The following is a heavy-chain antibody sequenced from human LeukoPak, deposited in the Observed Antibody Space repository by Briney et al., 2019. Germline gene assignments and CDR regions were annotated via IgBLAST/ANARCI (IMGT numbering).Heavy chain of an antibody. J-gene: IGHJ6*03. CDR2: IYDSGRT. D-gene: IGHD6-13*01. Sequence: PSQTLSLTCTVSGAAISSGGYYWSWIRQYPGKGLEWIGCIYDSGRTFYTPSLKRRVSISLDTSKNQFSLRVISVTAADTAVYFCARNTGIAAVGNPSYYFYYYMDVWGKGTTVTVSS. CDR1: GAAISSGGYY. V-gene: IGHV4-31*03. CDR3: ARNTGIAAVGNPSYYFYYYMDV.